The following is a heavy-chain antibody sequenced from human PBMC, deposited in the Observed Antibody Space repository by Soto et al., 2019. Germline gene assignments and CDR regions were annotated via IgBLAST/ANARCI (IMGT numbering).Heavy chain of an antibody. CDR3: AREPRAYSSGWYTDVYDAFDI. J-gene: IGHJ3*02. D-gene: IGHD6-19*01. CDR2: INPSGGST. V-gene: IGHV1-46*01. Sequence: GASVKVSCKASGYTFTSYYMHWVRQAPGQGLEWMGIINPSGGSTSYAQKFQGRVTMTRDTSTSTVYMELSSLRSEDTAVYYCAREPRAYSSGWYTDVYDAFDIWGQGTMVTVSS. CDR1: GYTFTSYY.